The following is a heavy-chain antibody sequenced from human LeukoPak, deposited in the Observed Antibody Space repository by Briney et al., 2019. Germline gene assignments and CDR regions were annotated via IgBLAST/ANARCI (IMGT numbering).Heavy chain of an antibody. D-gene: IGHD6-19*01. J-gene: IGHJ4*02. CDR1: GFTFSSYW. Sequence: GGSMRLSCAASGFTFSSYWMSWVRQAPGKGQEWVANIKQDGSEKYYVDSVKGRFTISRDNAKNSLYLQMNSLRAEDTAVYYCARDGAVSSGWKLFGYWGQGTLVTVSS. V-gene: IGHV3-7*01. CDR2: IKQDGSEK. CDR3: ARDGAVSSGWKLFGY.